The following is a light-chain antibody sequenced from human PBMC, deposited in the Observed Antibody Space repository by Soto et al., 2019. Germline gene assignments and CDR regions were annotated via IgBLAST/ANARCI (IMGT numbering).Light chain of an antibody. Sequence: QSVLTQPASVSGSPGQSITISCTGTSSENGDNNYDSWYQQRPEKAPELMIYGVNNRPPGVSNRFSGSKSGNTASLTISVLQAEDEADYYCSSYTSSITYVFGTGTKVTVL. CDR3: SSYTSSITYV. J-gene: IGLJ1*01. CDR1: SSENGDNNY. CDR2: GVN. V-gene: IGLV2-14*01.